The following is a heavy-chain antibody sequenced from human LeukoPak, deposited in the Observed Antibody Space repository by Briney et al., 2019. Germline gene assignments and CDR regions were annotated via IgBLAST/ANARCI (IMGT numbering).Heavy chain of an antibody. D-gene: IGHD6-13*01. CDR3: ARTLTARYSSSWYYGDAAFDI. Sequence: PGGSLRLSCAAFGFTFSNYAMHWVRQAPGKGLEYVSAISSNGGTTYYANSVRGRFTISRDNSKDTLYLQMDSLRAEDTAVYYCARTLTARYSSSWYYGDAAFDIWGQGTMVTVSS. CDR1: GFTFSNYA. CDR2: ISSNGGTT. V-gene: IGHV3-64*01. J-gene: IGHJ3*02.